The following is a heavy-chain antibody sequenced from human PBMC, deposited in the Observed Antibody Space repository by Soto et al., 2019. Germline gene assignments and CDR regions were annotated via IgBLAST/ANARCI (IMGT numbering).Heavy chain of an antibody. D-gene: IGHD7-27*01. CDR3: AKDGGNWGKDFDS. Sequence: QVQLVESGGGVVQPGRSLRLSCAASGFSFSTYGMHWVRQAPGKGLEWVAVVWHDESNKYYADSVKGRFTISRDNSKNTLYLQRNRLRGEDTAVYYCAKDGGNWGKDFDSWGQGTLVIVSS. CDR2: VWHDESNK. CDR1: GFSFSTYG. J-gene: IGHJ4*02. V-gene: IGHV3-33*06.